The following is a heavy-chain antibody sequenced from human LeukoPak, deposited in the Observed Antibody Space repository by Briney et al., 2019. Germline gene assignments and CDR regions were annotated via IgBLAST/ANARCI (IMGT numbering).Heavy chain of an antibody. CDR2: IYYSGST. CDR1: GGSISSYY. CDR3: ARRGDYSSGWPFDY. D-gene: IGHD6-19*01. J-gene: IGHJ4*02. V-gene: IGHV4-59*08. Sequence: SETLSLTCTVSGGSISSYYWSWIRQPPGKGLEWIGYIYYSGSTNYNPSLKSRVTISVDTSKNQFSLKLSSVTAADTAVYYCARRGDYSSGWPFDYWGQGTLVTVSS.